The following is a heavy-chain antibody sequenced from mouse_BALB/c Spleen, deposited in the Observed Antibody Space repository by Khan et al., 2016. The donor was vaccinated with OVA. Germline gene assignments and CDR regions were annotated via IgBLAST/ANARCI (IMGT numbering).Heavy chain of an antibody. J-gene: IGHJ4*01. Sequence: DLVKSGASVKLSCKSSGYTFTSYWINWIKQRPGPGLAWIGHISPGIGSSYYNEMFTLKAPLTVDTSSTTVYIQLCRLSSADSAVSYWARSNYYGSGLYAMDYWGQGASVTVAS. CDR2: ISPGIGSS. CDR3: ARSNYYGSGLYAMDY. CDR1: GYTFTSYW. D-gene: IGHD1-1*01. V-gene: IGHV1S41*01.